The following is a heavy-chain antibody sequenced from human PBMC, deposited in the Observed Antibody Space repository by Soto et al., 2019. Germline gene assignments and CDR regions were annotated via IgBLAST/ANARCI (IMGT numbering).Heavy chain of an antibody. V-gene: IGHV1-46*01. D-gene: IGHD1-26*01. CDR2: INPSGGST. CDR1: GYTFTSYY. J-gene: IGHJ4*02. CDR3: ARDPTSYLSGSYPYDY. Sequence: ASVKVSCKASGYTFTSYYMHWVRQAPGQGLEWMGIINPSGGSTSYAQKFQGRVTMTRDTSTSTVYMELISLRSEDTAVYYCARDPTSYLSGSYPYDYWGQGTLVTVSS.